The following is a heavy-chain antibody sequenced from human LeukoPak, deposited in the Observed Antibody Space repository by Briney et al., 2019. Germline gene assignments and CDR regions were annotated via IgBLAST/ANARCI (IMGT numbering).Heavy chain of an antibody. Sequence: GGSLRLSCAASGFTVSSNYMSWVRQAPGXGLEWVSVIYSGGSTYYADSVKGRFTISRDNSKNTLYLQMNSLRAEDTAVYYCARARVSSGWYGFFDYWGQGTLVTVSS. D-gene: IGHD6-19*01. V-gene: IGHV3-53*01. CDR2: IYSGGST. CDR1: GFTVSSNY. CDR3: ARARVSSGWYGFFDY. J-gene: IGHJ4*02.